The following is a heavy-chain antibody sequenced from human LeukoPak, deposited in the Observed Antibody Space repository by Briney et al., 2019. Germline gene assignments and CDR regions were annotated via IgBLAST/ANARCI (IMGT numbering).Heavy chain of an antibody. CDR3: ASADSGSYYKIVDY. Sequence: PGRSLRLSCAASGFTFSSYAMHWVRQAPGKGLEWVAVISYDGSNKYYADSVKGRFTISRDNSKSTLYLQMNSLRAEDTAVYYCASADSGSYYKIVDYWGQGTLVTVSS. V-gene: IGHV3-30*04. J-gene: IGHJ4*02. CDR1: GFTFSSYA. CDR2: ISYDGSNK. D-gene: IGHD3-10*01.